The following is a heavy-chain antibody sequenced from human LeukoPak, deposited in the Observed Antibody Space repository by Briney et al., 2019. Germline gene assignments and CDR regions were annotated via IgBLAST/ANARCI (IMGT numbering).Heavy chain of an antibody. CDR3: TRDKVAETGGFDY. CDR2: IRSKAYGGTT. CDR1: GFTFGDYA. V-gene: IGHV3-49*04. Sequence: PGGSLRLSCTASGFTFGDYAMSWVRQAPGKGLEWVGFIRSKAYGGTTEYAASVKGSFTISRDDSKSIDYLQMNSLKNEDTAVYYCTRDKVAETGGFDYWGQGTLVTVSS. D-gene: IGHD6-19*01. J-gene: IGHJ4*02.